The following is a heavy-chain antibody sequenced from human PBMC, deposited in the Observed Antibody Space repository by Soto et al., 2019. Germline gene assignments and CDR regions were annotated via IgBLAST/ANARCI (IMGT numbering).Heavy chain of an antibody. CDR3: TRLILGYCSSTSCYINNYGMDV. CDR2: IRSKANSYAT. V-gene: IGHV3-73*02. D-gene: IGHD2-2*02. J-gene: IGHJ6*02. CDR1: GFTFSGSA. Sequence: EVQLVESGGGLVQPGGSLKLSCAASGFTFSGSAMHWVRQASGKGLEWVGRIRSKANSYATAYAASVKGRFTISRDDSKNTAYLQMNSLKTEDTAVYYCTRLILGYCSSTSCYINNYGMDVWCQGTTVTVSS.